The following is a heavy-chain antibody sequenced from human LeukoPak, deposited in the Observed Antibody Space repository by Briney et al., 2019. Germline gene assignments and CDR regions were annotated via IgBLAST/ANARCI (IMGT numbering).Heavy chain of an antibody. J-gene: IGHJ3*01. Sequence: GGSLRLSCAASGITVSSNYMSWVRQAPGKGLEWVSLIYSDGGTYYADSVKGRFTISRDKSKNTLYLQMNSLRAEDTAVYYCARVVSSRAFDLWGQGTKVIVSS. V-gene: IGHV3-53*01. CDR2: IYSDGGT. CDR3: ARVVSSRAFDL. CDR1: GITVSSNY. D-gene: IGHD6-19*01.